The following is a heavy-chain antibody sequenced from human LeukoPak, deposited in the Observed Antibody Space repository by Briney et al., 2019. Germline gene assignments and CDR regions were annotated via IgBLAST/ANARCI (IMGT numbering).Heavy chain of an antibody. CDR1: GFNFGTYA. Sequence: GGSLRLSCAAAGFNFGTYAMSWVRQAPGKGLEWVSAISGNGGHTEYADSVKGRFTISRDNAKNSLYLQMNSLRAEDTAVYYCARAPKFRLVGVPKGPFDPWGQGSLVTVSS. D-gene: IGHD1-26*01. V-gene: IGHV3-23*01. CDR2: ISGNGGHT. CDR3: ARAPKFRLVGVPKGPFDP. J-gene: IGHJ5*02.